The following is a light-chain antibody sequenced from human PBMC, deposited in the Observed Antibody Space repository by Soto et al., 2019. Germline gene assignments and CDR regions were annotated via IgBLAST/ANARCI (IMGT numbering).Light chain of an antibody. Sequence: EIVLTQSPGTLSLSPGERATLSCRASQSVSSSYLSWFQQKPGQAPRLLIYGASSRATGILDRFSGSGSGTDFTLTISRLEAEDFAVYYCQHYGRTPPYTFGQGTKLEIK. V-gene: IGKV3-20*01. CDR2: GAS. J-gene: IGKJ2*01. CDR3: QHYGRTPPYT. CDR1: QSVSSSY.